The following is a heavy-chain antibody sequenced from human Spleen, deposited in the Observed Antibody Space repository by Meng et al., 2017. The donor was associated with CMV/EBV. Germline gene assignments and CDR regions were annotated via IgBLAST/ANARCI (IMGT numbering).Heavy chain of an antibody. J-gene: IGHJ4*02. CDR1: GYPFIGYY. CDR3: ARDNNWGPDY. V-gene: IGHV1-2*02. D-gene: IGHD7-27*01. Sequence: ASVKVSCKASGYPFIGYYIHWVRQAPGQGLEWMGWIHPHRGDTNYAQQFQGRVTLTRDTSINTGYMELTRLTSDDTAVYYCARDNNWGPDYWGQGTLVTVSS. CDR2: IHPHRGDT.